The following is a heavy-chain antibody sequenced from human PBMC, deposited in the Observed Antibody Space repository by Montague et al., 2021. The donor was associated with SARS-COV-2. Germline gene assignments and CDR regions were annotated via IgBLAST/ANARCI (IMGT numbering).Heavy chain of an antibody. CDR1: GGSISSSSYY. J-gene: IGHJ5*02. Sequence: SETLSPTCTVSGGSISSSSYYWGWIRQPPGKGLEWIGSIYYSGSTYYNPSLKSRVTISVDTSKNQFSLKLSSVTAADTAVYYCARHTYYYGSGSYWFDPWGQGTLVTVSS. V-gene: IGHV4-39*01. CDR3: ARHTYYYGSGSYWFDP. D-gene: IGHD3-10*01. CDR2: IYYSGST.